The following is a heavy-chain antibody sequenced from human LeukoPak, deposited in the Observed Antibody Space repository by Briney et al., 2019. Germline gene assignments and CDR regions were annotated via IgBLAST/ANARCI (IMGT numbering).Heavy chain of an antibody. CDR1: RYTFTSYY. CDR3: ARARNSYAFDY. D-gene: IGHD5-18*01. Sequence: GASVKVSCKASRYTFTSYYMHWVRQAPGQGLEWMGIINPSGGSTSYAQKFQGRVTMTRDTSTSTVYMELSSLRSEDTAVYYCARARNSYAFDYWGQGTLVTVSS. J-gene: IGHJ4*02. V-gene: IGHV1-46*01. CDR2: INPSGGST.